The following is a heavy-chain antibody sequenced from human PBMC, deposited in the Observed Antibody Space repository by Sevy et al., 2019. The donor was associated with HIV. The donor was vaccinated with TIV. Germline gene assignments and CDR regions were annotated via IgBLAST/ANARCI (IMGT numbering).Heavy chain of an antibody. V-gene: IGHV4-30-2*01. D-gene: IGHD4-17*01. CDR2: IYHTGNT. Sequence: SETLSLTCAVSGGSISSGLYSWNWIRQPPGRGLEWIGYIYHTGNTYYNPSLTTRVTISVDRSKNQFSLRLTSVTAADTAVYYCARDSGDYPYYFDHWGQGTLVTVSS. J-gene: IGHJ4*02. CDR3: ARDSGDYPYYFDH. CDR1: GGSISSGLYS.